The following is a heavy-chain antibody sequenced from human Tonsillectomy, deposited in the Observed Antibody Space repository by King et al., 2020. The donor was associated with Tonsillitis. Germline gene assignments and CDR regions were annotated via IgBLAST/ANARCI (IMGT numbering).Heavy chain of an antibody. V-gene: IGHV5-51*01. CDR2: IYPGDSDT. Sequence: QLVQSGAEVKKPGESLKISCKGSGYRFANQWIAWVRQMPGKGLEWMGLIYPGDSDTRYSPSFQGQVTISADKSISTAYLQWSSLKASDTAIYYCATNVAGIDYWGQGTLVTVSS. CDR3: ATNVAGIDY. J-gene: IGHJ4*02. D-gene: IGHD6-19*01. CDR1: GYRFANQW.